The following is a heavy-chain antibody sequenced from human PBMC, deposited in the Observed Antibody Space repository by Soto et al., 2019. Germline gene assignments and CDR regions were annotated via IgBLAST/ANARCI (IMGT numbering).Heavy chain of an antibody. CDR1: GFTFSSYW. V-gene: IGHV3-7*05. CDR2: VKQDGSDK. CDR3: ARGNEGAFDY. D-gene: IGHD1-1*01. J-gene: IGHJ4*02. Sequence: EVQLVESGGGLVQPGGSLRLSCAASGFTFSSYWMSWVRQAPGKGLEWVASVKQDGSDKYYVDSVKGRFTISRDNAENSLYLQMNSLGAEDTAVFYCARGNEGAFDYWGQGTLVTVPS.